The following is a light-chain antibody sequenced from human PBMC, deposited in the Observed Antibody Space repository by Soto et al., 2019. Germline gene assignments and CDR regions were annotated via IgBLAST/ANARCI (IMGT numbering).Light chain of an antibody. CDR1: QSVSSSY. J-gene: IGKJ1*01. CDR2: DAS. V-gene: IGKV3-20*01. Sequence: EIVLTQSPGTLSLSPGERATLSCRASQSVSSSYLAWYQQKLGQAPRLLIYDASTRATGIPDRFSGIGSGTDFTLTISRLEPEDFAVYYCQDYGSSRTFGQGTKVEIK. CDR3: QDYGSSRT.